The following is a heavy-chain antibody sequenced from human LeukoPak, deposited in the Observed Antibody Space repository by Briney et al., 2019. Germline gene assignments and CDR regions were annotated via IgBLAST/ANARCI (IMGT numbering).Heavy chain of an antibody. CDR3: AKGHSSSWYAPDY. CDR1: GFTFDDYA. V-gene: IGHV3-9*03. D-gene: IGHD6-13*01. Sequence: GGSLRLSCAASGFTFDDYAMHWVRQAPGKGLEWVSGLSWNSGSIGYADSVKGRFTISRDNAKNSLYLRMNSLRAEDMALYYCAKGHSSSWYAPDYWGQGTLVTVSS. J-gene: IGHJ4*02. CDR2: LSWNSGSI.